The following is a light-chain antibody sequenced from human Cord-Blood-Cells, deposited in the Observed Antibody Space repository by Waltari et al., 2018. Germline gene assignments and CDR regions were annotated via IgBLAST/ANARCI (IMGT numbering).Light chain of an antibody. CDR1: SGHSSSA. Sequence: QLVLTQSPSASASLGASVKLTCTLSSGHSSSAIAWHQQQPEKGPRYLMKLNSDGSHSKGDGIPDRFSGSSSGAERYLTISSLQSEDEADYYCQTWGTGIQWVFGGGTKLTVL. V-gene: IGLV4-69*01. CDR2: LNSDGSH. CDR3: QTWGTGIQWV. J-gene: IGLJ3*02.